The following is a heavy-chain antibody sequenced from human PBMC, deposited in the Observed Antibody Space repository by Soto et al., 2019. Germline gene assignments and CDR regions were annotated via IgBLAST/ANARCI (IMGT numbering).Heavy chain of an antibody. CDR2: ISGSGGST. V-gene: IGHV3-23*01. J-gene: IGHJ4*02. CDR1: GFTFSSYA. D-gene: IGHD6-13*01. CDR3: AKGRKTISSSWYYFDY. Sequence: GGSLRLSCAASGFTFSSYAMSWVRQAPGKGLEWVSAISGSGGSTYYADSVKGRFTISRDNSKNTLYLQMNSLRAEDTAVYYCAKGRKTISSSWYYFDYWGQGTLVTVSS.